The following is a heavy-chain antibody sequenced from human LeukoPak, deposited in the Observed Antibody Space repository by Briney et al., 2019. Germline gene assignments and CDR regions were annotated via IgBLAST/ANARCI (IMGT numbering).Heavy chain of an antibody. Sequence: SGGSLRLSCAASGFTFSSYNMNWVRQAPGKGLEWVSSITSGSSYIYYADSVKGRFTISRDNAKNSLYLQMNSLRAEDTAVYYCARDVSGTGGKDYWGQGTLVTVSS. D-gene: IGHD1-1*01. V-gene: IGHV3-21*01. CDR1: GFTFSSYN. CDR2: ITSGSSYI. J-gene: IGHJ4*02. CDR3: ARDVSGTGGKDY.